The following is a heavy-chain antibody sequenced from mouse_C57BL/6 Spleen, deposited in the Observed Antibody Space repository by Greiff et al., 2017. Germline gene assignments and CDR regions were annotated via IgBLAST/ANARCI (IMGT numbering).Heavy chain of an antibody. V-gene: IGHV1-61*01. CDR2: IYPSDSET. CDR3: AREGYAYDEGAWFAY. D-gene: IGHD2-2*01. CDR1: GYTFTSYW. Sequence: QVQLQQPGAELVRPGSSVKLSCKASGYTFTSYWMDWVKQRPGQGLEWIGNIYPSDSETHYNQKFKDKATLTVDKSSSTAYMQLSSLTSEDSAGYYCAREGYAYDEGAWFAYWGQGTLVTVSA. J-gene: IGHJ3*01.